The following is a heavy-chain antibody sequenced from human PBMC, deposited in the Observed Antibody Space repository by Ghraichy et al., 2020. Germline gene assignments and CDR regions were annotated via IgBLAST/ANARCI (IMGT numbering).Heavy chain of an antibody. CDR1: GDSVSSNSAA. V-gene: IGHV6-1*01. J-gene: IGHJ5*02. CDR2: TYYRSKWYN. CDR3: ARATPPKRGYSGYDFRPALFDP. D-gene: IGHD5-12*01. Sequence: SQTLSITCAISGDSVSSNSAAWNWIRQSPSRGLEWLGRTYYRSKWYNDYAVSVKSRITINPDTSKNQFSLQLNSVTPEDTAVYYCARATPPKRGYSGYDFRPALFDPWGQGTLVTVSS.